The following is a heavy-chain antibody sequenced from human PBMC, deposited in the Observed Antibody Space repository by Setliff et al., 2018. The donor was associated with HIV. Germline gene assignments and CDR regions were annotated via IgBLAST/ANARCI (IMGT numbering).Heavy chain of an antibody. D-gene: IGHD3-22*01. CDR1: GFGFSVYG. Sequence: PGESLKISCEVFGFGFSVYGFHWVRQAPGKGLEWVAVIWYDGGKKEYGDSVKGRFTISRDDSKNTVYLQMNSLRAEDTAEYYCAKELAASGLGYFDSWGRGILVTVSS. CDR2: IWYDGGKK. J-gene: IGHJ4*02. CDR3: AKELAASGLGYFDS. V-gene: IGHV3-33*03.